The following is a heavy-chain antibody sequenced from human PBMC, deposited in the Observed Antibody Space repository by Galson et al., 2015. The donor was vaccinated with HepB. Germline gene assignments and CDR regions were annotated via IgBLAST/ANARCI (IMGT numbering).Heavy chain of an antibody. CDR2: IYPGDSDT. Sequence: QSGAEVKKPGESLKIFCKGSEYSFTSFWIGWVRQMPGKGLEWMGIIYPGDSDTRYSPSFQGQVTISVDKSINTAYLQWSSLKASDTAIYYCARSGSSYGYRFDYWGQGTLVTVSS. CDR3: ARSGSSYGYRFDY. CDR1: EYSFTSFW. J-gene: IGHJ4*02. D-gene: IGHD6-6*01. V-gene: IGHV5-51*03.